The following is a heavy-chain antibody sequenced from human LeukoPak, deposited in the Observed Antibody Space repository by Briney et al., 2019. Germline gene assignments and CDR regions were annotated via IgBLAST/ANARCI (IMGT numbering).Heavy chain of an antibody. D-gene: IGHD3-9*01. V-gene: IGHV4-38-2*01. J-gene: IGHJ4*02. CDR3: ARQDYDILTGYYPFDY. CDR2: IYHSGIT. CDR1: GYSISSGYY. Sequence: PSETLSLTCAVSGYSISSGYYWGWIRQPPGKGLEWIGNIYHSGITYYNPSLKSRITLSVDTSKNQFSLKLSSVTATDTAVYYCARQDYDILTGYYPFDYWGQGTLVTVSS.